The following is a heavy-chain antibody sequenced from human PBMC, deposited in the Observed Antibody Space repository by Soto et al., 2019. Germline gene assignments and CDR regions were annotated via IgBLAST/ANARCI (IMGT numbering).Heavy chain of an antibody. CDR1: GSSFTSYP. D-gene: IGHD2-2*01. Sequence: VQLLESGGGLVQPGGSLRLSCVASGSSFTSYPMHWVRQAPGKGLEWVAVISYDGTNKYYADSVKGRFTMSRDNSKNTLYLQMNSLRPEDTAAYYCARARPFCSSTTCYDDYFGMDVWGQGTTVTVSS. CDR2: ISYDGTNK. V-gene: IGHV3-30-3*01. J-gene: IGHJ6*02. CDR3: ARARPFCSSTTCYDDYFGMDV.